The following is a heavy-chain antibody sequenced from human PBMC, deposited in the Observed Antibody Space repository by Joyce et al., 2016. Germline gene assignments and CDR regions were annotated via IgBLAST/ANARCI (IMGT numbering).Heavy chain of an antibody. CDR2: SKTMSGGT. CDR1: GYTFTGFY. V-gene: IGHV1-46*01. Sequence: VHLVQSGAEVKEPGASVKVSCKPSGYTFTGFYVHWVRQAPGQGLEWIGMSKTMSGGTTYAQKFQGRVTLIRDTASNTQYMELTSLTSDATAVFYCARDLTGSGWYYFDHWGQGTLVTVSS. J-gene: IGHJ4*02. D-gene: IGHD6-19*01. CDR3: ARDLTGSGWYYFDH.